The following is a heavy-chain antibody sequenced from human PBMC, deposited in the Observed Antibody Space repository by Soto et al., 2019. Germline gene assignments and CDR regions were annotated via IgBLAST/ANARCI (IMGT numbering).Heavy chain of an antibody. V-gene: IGHV4-4*07. CDR1: GDSMTKYY. CDR3: ARTVGAAYYFDF. D-gene: IGHD1-26*01. J-gene: IGHJ4*02. Sequence: PSETLSLTCTVSGDSMTKYYWSWIRQSAGKGLEWIGRIYTSGSTNYNPSLKSRVTMSIDTSNKNFSLSLKSVTAADTAVYYCARTVGAAYYFDFWGQGALVTVSS. CDR2: IYTSGST.